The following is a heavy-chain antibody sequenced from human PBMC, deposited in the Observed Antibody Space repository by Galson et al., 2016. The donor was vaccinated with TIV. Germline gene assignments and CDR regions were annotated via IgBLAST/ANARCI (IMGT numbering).Heavy chain of an antibody. CDR1: GFSLSTSGVG. CDR3: AHRRPLTYYFDF. D-gene: IGHD2-21*01. V-gene: IGHV2-5*02. J-gene: IGHJ4*02. Sequence: PALVKPTQTLTLTCTFSGFSLSTSGVGVGWIRQPPGKALEWLALIYWDDEKRYNPSLESRLSIIKDTSKNKVVLTLTNVDPVDTATYYCAHRRPLTYYFDFWGQGALVTVSS. CDR2: IYWDDEK.